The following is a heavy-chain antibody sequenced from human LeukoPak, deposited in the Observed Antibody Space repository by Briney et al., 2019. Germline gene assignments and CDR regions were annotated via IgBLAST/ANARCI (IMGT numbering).Heavy chain of an antibody. J-gene: IGHJ6*03. CDR3: ARITMVRGLSFYYHYYIDV. V-gene: IGHV4-4*07. CDR2: MYSSGST. CDR1: GGSISSYY. Sequence: SETLSLTCTVSGGSISSYYWSWIRQPAEKGLEWIGSMYSSGSTNCNPSLKSRVTISGDTSKNQFSLKLNSVTAADTAVYYCARITMVRGLSFYYHYYIDVWGKGTTVTISS. D-gene: IGHD3-10*01.